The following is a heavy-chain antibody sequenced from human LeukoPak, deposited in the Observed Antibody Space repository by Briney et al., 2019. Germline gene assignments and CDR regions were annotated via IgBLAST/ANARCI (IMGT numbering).Heavy chain of an antibody. J-gene: IGHJ4*02. V-gene: IGHV3-13*01. CDR1: GFTFSSYD. Sequence: PGGSLRLSCAASGFTFSSYDMHWVCQATGKGLEWVSAIGTAGDTYYPGSVKGRFTISRENAKNSLYLQMNSLRAGDTAVYYCARADARETYYYDSSVFLPDYWGQGTLVTVSS. CDR3: ARADARETYYYDSSVFLPDY. CDR2: IGTAGDT. D-gene: IGHD3-22*01.